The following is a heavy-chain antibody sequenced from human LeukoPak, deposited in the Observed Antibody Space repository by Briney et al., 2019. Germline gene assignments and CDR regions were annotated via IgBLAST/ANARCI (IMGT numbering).Heavy chain of an antibody. Sequence: PSETLSLTCTVSGGSISSYYWSWIRQPAGKGLEWIGRIYTSGSTNYNPSLKSRVTISVDTSKNQFSLKLSSVTAADTAVYYCARANFWSGYYRHDAFDIWGQGTMVTVSS. D-gene: IGHD3-3*01. CDR1: GGSISSYY. V-gene: IGHV4-4*07. CDR3: ARANFWSGYYRHDAFDI. J-gene: IGHJ3*02. CDR2: IYTSGST.